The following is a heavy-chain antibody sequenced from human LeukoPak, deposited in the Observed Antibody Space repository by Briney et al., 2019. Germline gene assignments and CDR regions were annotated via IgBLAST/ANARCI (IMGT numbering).Heavy chain of an antibody. D-gene: IGHD2-2*01. CDR2: INSDGSST. J-gene: IGHJ5*02. CDR3: ARLGCSSTSCPLGDWSDP. V-gene: IGHV3-74*01. Sequence: PGGSLRLSCAASGFTFSSYWMHWVRQAPGKGLVWVSRINSDGSSTSYADSVKGRFTISRDNAKNTLYLQMNSLRAEDTAVYYCARLGCSSTSCPLGDWSDPWGQGTLVTVSS. CDR1: GFTFSSYW.